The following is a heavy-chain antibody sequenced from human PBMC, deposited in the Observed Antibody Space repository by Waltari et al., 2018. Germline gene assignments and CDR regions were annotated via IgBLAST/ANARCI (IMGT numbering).Heavy chain of an antibody. Sequence: QVQLQESGPGLVKPSETLSLICIVSGDSISSSYWSWIRQAPGKGLEWIGNIYYTGKTNSNPSLRSRLTISVETSKNQFSRKLRSVTAADTAVYYCARHLTYHYDSSGYYPFDVWGEGTTVTISS. V-gene: IGHV4-59*08. CDR3: ARHLTYHYDSSGYYPFDV. CDR1: GDSISSSY. J-gene: IGHJ6*04. CDR2: IYYTGKT. D-gene: IGHD3-22*01.